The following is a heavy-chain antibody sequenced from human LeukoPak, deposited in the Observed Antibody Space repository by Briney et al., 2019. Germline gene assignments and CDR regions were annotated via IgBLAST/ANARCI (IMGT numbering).Heavy chain of an antibody. J-gene: IGHJ4*02. CDR3: ARAVGGYHFDY. Sequence: PSETLSLTCTVSGGSISSYYWSWIRQPPGKGLEWIGYIYYSGSTNYNPSLKSRVTISVDTSKNQFSLKLSSVTAADTAVYYCARAVGGYHFDYWGQGTLVTGSS. D-gene: IGHD3-16*01. V-gene: IGHV4-59*12. CDR2: IYYSGST. CDR1: GGSISSYY.